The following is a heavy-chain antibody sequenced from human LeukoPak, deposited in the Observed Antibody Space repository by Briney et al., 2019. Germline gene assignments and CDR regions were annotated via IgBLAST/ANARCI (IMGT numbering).Heavy chain of an antibody. CDR3: AKDRVLTGLDY. J-gene: IGHJ4*02. CDR2: ISGSGGST. CDR1: GFTFSGSA. V-gene: IGHV3-23*01. Sequence: GGSLRLSCAASGFTFSGSAMHWVRQASGKGLEWVSAISGSGGSTYYADSVKGRFTISRDNSKNTLYLQMNSLRAEDTAVYYCAKDRVLTGLDYWGQGTLVTVSS. D-gene: IGHD3-9*01.